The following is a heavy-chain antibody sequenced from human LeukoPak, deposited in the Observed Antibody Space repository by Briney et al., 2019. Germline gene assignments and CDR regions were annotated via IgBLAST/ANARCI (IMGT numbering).Heavy chain of an antibody. Sequence: ASVKVSCKAFGYTFTNYAMNCVRQVPGQGLEWMGRIHPSTGNPTYAQDFTGRFVFSLDTSVSTTYLQISSLKAEDTAVYYCARAYQRLGQLSLPDYWGQGTLVTVSS. V-gene: IGHV7-4-1*02. CDR2: IHPSTGNP. J-gene: IGHJ4*02. CDR3: ARAYQRLGQLSLPDY. CDR1: GYTFTNYA. D-gene: IGHD3-16*02.